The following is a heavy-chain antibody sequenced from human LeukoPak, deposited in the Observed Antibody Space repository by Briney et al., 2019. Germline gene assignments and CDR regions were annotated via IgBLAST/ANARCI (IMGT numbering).Heavy chain of an antibody. V-gene: IGHV4-34*01. CDR1: GGSFSCYY. J-gene: IGHJ4*02. D-gene: IGHD2-15*01. CDR3: ARLVVAATPGQYYFDY. Sequence: SETLSLTCAVYGGSFSCYYWSWIRQPPGKGLEWIGEINHSGSTNYNPSLKSRVTISVDTSKNQFSLKLSSVTAADTAVYYCARLVVAATPGQYYFDYWGQGTLVTVSS. CDR2: INHSGST.